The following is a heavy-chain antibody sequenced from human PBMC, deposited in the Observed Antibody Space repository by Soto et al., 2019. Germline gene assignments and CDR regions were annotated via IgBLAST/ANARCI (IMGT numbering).Heavy chain of an antibody. CDR1: GYTFTGYY. CDR2: INPNSGVT. Sequence: QVQLVQSGAEVKKPGASVKVSCKASGYTFTGYYMHWVRQAPGQGLEWMGWINPNSGVTNYAQKFQGWVTMTRDTSISTAYMELSRLRSDDTAVYYCARSFSSSWYFFDYWGQGTLVTVSS. J-gene: IGHJ4*02. D-gene: IGHD6-13*01. V-gene: IGHV1-2*04. CDR3: ARSFSSSWYFFDY.